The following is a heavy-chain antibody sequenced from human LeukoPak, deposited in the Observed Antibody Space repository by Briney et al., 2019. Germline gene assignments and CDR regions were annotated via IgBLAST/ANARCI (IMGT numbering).Heavy chain of an antibody. V-gene: IGHV3-21*01. CDR1: GFTFSSYS. CDR3: ARDLRWQPGSGWLFDY. D-gene: IGHD6-19*01. J-gene: IGHJ4*02. Sequence: PGGSLRLSCAASGFTFSSYSMNWVRQAPGKGLEWVSSISSSSSYIYYADSVKGRFTISRDNAKNSLYLQMNSLRAEDTAVYYCARDLRWQPGSGWLFDYWGQGTLVTVSS. CDR2: ISSSSSYI.